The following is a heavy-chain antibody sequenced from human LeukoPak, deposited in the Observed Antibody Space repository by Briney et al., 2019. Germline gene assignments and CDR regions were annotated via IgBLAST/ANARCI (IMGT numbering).Heavy chain of an antibody. J-gene: IGHJ1*01. CDR3: ARDLPWNHHNSAEYFHH. D-gene: IGHD2/OR15-2a*01. V-gene: IGHV3-20*04. CDR2: INWNGGRT. CDR1: GFTFDDYG. Sequence: GGSLRLSCAASGFTFDDYGMSWVRQAPGKGLEWVSGINWNGGRTGYADSVKGRFTISRDVSRSTLYLQLNSLRAEDTAVYYCARDLPWNHHNSAEYFHHWGQGTLLIVSS.